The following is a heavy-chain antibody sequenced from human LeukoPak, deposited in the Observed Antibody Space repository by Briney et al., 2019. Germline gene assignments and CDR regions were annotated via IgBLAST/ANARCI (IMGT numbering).Heavy chain of an antibody. J-gene: IGHJ5*02. Sequence: PSETLSLTCTVSGGSISSYYWSWIRQPAGKGLEWIGRIYTSGSTNYNPSLKSRVTMSVDTFKNQFSLKLSSVTAADTAVYYCARGATIFGVVITWFDPWGQGTLVTVSS. CDR3: ARGATIFGVVITWFDP. CDR2: IYTSGST. V-gene: IGHV4-4*07. D-gene: IGHD3-3*01. CDR1: GGSISSYY.